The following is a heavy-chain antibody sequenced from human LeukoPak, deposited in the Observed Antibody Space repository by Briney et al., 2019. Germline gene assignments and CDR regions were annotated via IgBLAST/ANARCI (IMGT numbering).Heavy chain of an antibody. CDR3: AKLRDIAAAGVYFEY. D-gene: IGHD6-13*01. CDR1: GFTFSSYA. J-gene: IGHJ4*02. Sequence: GGSLRLSCAASGFTFSSYAMSWVRQAPGKGLEWVSAISGSGGSTYYADSVKGRFTISRDNSKNPLYLQMNSLRAEETDVYYCAKLRDIAAAGVYFEYWGQGTLVTVSS. V-gene: IGHV3-23*01. CDR2: ISGSGGST.